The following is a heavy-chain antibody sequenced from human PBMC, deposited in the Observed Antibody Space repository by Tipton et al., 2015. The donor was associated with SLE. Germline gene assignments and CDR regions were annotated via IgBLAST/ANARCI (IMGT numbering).Heavy chain of an antibody. CDR1: GGSITSGSYY. J-gene: IGHJ3*02. D-gene: IGHD2-2*03. V-gene: IGHV4-61*02. CDR2: IYNTGAT. CDR3: AREVDVVNDSDAFDM. Sequence: TLSLTCTVSGGSITSGSYYWSWIRQPAGQGLEWIGRIYNTGATYYNPSLKSRVTISIDTSKNQFSLKVTSVTAADTAVYYCAREVDVVNDSDAFDMWGQGTMVTVSS.